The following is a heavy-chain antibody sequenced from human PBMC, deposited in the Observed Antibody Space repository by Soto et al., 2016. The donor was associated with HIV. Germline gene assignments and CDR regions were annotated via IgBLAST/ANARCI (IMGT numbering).Heavy chain of an antibody. J-gene: IGHJ6*03. V-gene: IGHV3-73*01. CDR3: TAVVTTTEVGYYMDV. CDR1: GFTFSGSA. CDR2: IRSKANSYAT. D-gene: IGHD5-12*01. Sequence: EVQLVESGGGLVQPGGSLKLSCAASGFTFSGSAMHWVRQASGKGLEWVGRIRSKANSYATAYAASVKGRFTISRDDSKNTAYLQMNSLKTEDTAVYYCTAVVTTTEVGYYMDVWGKGTTVTVSS.